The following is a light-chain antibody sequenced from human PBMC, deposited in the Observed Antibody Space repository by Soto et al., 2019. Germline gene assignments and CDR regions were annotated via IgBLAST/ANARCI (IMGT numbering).Light chain of an antibody. Sequence: DIQLTQSPSTLSASVGDRVTITCRASQSMNSWLAWYQQKPGEAPKVLIYDASSLESGVPSRFSGSGSETEFTLTIGSLQPEDFATYYCLRYNAFSQTFGQGTKVEI. CDR1: QSMNSW. CDR2: DAS. CDR3: LRYNAFSQT. V-gene: IGKV1-5*01. J-gene: IGKJ1*01.